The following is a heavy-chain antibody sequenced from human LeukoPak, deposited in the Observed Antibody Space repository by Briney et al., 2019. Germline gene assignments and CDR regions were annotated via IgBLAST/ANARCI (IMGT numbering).Heavy chain of an antibody. CDR3: AREGDSSGYYLLRDAFDI. J-gene: IGHJ3*02. Sequence: GASVKVSCKASGYTFTSYGISWVRQAPGQGLEWMGWISAYNGNTNYAQKLQGRVTMTTDTSTSTAYMELRSLRSDDTAVHYCAREGDSSGYYLLRDAFDIWGQGTMVTVSS. V-gene: IGHV1-18*01. CDR2: ISAYNGNT. CDR1: GYTFTSYG. D-gene: IGHD3-22*01.